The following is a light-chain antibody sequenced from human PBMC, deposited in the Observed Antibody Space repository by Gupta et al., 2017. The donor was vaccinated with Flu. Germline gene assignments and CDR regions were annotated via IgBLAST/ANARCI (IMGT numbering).Light chain of an antibody. CDR1: SLRSYY. CDR2: GKN. V-gene: IGLV3-19*01. CDR3: NSRDSSGNHLL. Sequence: SSELTQDPAVSVALGPTVRITCQGDSLRSYYASWYQQKPGQAPVLVIYGKNNRPSGIPDRFSGSSSGNTASLTITGAQAEDEADYYCNSRDSSGNHLLFGTGTKVTVL. J-gene: IGLJ1*01.